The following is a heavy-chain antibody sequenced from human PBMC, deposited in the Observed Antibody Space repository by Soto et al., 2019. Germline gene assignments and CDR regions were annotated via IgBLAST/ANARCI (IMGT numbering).Heavy chain of an antibody. CDR2: IWYDGSNK. CDR1: GFTFSSYG. V-gene: IGHV3-33*01. D-gene: IGHD3-10*01. CDR3: AREMAPPYYYYYYYYGMDV. J-gene: IGHJ6*02. Sequence: GSLRLSCAASGFTFSSYGMHWVRQAPGKGLEWVAVIWYDGSNKYYADSVKGRFTISRDNSKNTLYLQMNSLRAEDTAVYYCAREMAPPYYYYYYYYGMDVWGQGTTVTVSS.